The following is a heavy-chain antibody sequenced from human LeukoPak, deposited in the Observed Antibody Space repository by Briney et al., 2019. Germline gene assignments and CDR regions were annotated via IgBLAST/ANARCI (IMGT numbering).Heavy chain of an antibody. CDR1: GFTFSSYG. J-gene: IGHJ3*02. CDR2: ISYDGSNK. CDR3: AKEVYYYDSTHAFDI. Sequence: PGRSLRLSCAASGFTFSSYGMHWVRQAPGKGLKWVAVISYDGSNKYYADSVKGRFTISRDNSKNTLYLQMNSLRAEDTAVYYCAKEVYYYDSTHAFDIWGQGTMVTVSS. D-gene: IGHD3-22*01. V-gene: IGHV3-30*18.